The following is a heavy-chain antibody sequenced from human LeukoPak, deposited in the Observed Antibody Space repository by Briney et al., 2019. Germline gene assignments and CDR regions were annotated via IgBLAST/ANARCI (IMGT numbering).Heavy chain of an antibody. CDR2: IYPGDSDT. J-gene: IGHJ6*02. CDR1: GCSLTSYW. D-gene: IGHD2-2*02. Sequence: GGAPQISWHGSGCSLTSYWIGWVRPLPGKGVGGVGVIYPGDSDTRYNPSFQDQVTISADKSISTAYLQWSSLKASDTAMYYCARFGSGCTSTTCYNNYYYGMDVWGQGTTVTVSS. V-gene: IGHV5-51*01. CDR3: ARFGSGCTSTTCYNNYYYGMDV.